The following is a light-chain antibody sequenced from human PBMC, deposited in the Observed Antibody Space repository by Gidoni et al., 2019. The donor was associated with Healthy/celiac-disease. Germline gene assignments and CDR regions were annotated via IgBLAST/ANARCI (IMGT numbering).Light chain of an antibody. CDR2: AAS. CDR3: QQYNSAPQIT. CDR1: QGISNS. Sequence: DIQMTQSPSSLSASVGDRVTITCRASQGISNSLAWYQQTPVQVPTLLIYAASTLQSGVPSRFSGSGSGTDFTLTIISLQPEDVATYYCQQYNSAPQITFGQGTRLEIK. V-gene: IGKV1-27*01. J-gene: IGKJ5*01.